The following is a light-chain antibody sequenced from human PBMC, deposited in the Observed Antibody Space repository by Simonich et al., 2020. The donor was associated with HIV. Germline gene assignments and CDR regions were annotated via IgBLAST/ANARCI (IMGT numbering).Light chain of an antibody. CDR1: QSVSSN. J-gene: IGKJ2*01. CDR2: GAS. Sequence: EIVMTQSPATLSVSPGERAPLSSSASQSVSSNLAWYQQKPGQAPRLLLYGASTRATGIPARFSCSGSGTEFTLTISSMQSEDFAVYYCQHYNNWPPYTFGQGTKLEIK. V-gene: IGKV3-15*01. CDR3: QHYNNWPPYT.